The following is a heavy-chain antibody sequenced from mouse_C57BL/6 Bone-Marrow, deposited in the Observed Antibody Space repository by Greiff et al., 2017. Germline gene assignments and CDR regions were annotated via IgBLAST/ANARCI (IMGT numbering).Heavy chain of an antibody. CDR2: IRLKSDNYAT. CDR3: TSLTGRFAY. V-gene: IGHV6-3*01. CDR1: GFTFSNYW. J-gene: IGHJ3*01. Sequence: DVKLVESGGGLVQPGGSMKLSCVASGFTFSNYWMNWVRQSPEKGLEWVAQIRLKSDNYATHYAESVKGRFTISRDDSKSSVYLQMNNLRAEDTGIYYCTSLTGRFAYWGQGTLVTVSA. D-gene: IGHD4-1*01.